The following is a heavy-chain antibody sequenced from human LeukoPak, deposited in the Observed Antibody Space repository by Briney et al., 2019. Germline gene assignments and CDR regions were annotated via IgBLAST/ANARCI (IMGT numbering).Heavy chain of an antibody. D-gene: IGHD4-17*01. CDR1: GYTFTSYG. J-gene: IGHJ6*03. Sequence: ASVKVSCKASGYTFTSYGISWVRQAPGQGLEWMGWISAYNGNTNYAQKLQGRVTMTTDTSTSTAYMELRSLRSDDTAVYYCARRYGDYVGGYYHYMDVWGKGTTVTISS. V-gene: IGHV1-18*01. CDR2: ISAYNGNT. CDR3: ARRYGDYVGGYYHYMDV.